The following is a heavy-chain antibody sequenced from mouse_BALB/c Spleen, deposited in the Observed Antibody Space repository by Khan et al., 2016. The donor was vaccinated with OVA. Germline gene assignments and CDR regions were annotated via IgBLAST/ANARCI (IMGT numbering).Heavy chain of an antibody. CDR2: IYFSGSI. V-gene: IGHV3-1*02. CDR3: ARDGNYMDY. CDR1: GYSITSGYS. D-gene: IGHD2-1*01. J-gene: IGHJ4*01. Sequence: EVQLQESGPDLVKPSQSLSLTCTVTGYSITSGYSWHWIRQFPGNKLEWMAYIYFSGSINYSPSLKSRISVTRDTSKNQFFLQLNSVTTEDTATYYCARDGNYMDYWGQGTSVTGSA.